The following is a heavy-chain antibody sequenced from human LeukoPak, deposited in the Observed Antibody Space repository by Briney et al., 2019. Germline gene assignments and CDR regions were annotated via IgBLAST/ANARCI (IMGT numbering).Heavy chain of an antibody. J-gene: IGHJ3*02. D-gene: IGHD5-24*01. V-gene: IGHV4-38-2*02. CDR1: GYSISSGYY. CDR2: IYHSGST. Sequence: PSETLSLTCTVSGYSISSGYYWGWIRQPPGKGLEWIGSIYHSGSTYYNPSLKSRVTISVDTSKNQFSLKLSSVTAADTAVYYCARVLEDGYNDDAFDIWGQGTMVTVSS. CDR3: ARVLEDGYNDDAFDI.